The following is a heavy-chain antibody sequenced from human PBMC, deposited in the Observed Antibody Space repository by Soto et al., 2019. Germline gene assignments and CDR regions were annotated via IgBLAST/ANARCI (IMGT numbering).Heavy chain of an antibody. Sequence: QVQLVESGGGVVQPGRSLRLSCAASGFTFSSYGMHWVRQAPGKGLEWVAVIWYDGNIKYYADSVKGRFNISRDNSKNTLFLQMNSLRAEDTAVYYCARVSEGGSYYGGLDYWGQGTLVTVSS. D-gene: IGHD1-26*01. CDR3: ARVSEGGSYYGGLDY. CDR1: GFTFSSYG. CDR2: IWYDGNIK. J-gene: IGHJ4*02. V-gene: IGHV3-33*01.